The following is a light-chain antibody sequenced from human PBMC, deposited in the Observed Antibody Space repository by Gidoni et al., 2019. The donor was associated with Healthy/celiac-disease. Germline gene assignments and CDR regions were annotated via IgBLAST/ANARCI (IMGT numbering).Light chain of an antibody. J-gene: IGKJ3*01. Sequence: EIGLTQSPGTVSLSPGERASLSCRDSQSVGSSYLSWYQQKPGQAPRLLIYGASSRATGIPDRFSGSGSGTDFTLTISRLEPEDFAVYYCQQYGSSPRTFGPGTKVDIK. CDR2: GAS. V-gene: IGKV3-20*01. CDR3: QQYGSSPRT. CDR1: QSVGSSY.